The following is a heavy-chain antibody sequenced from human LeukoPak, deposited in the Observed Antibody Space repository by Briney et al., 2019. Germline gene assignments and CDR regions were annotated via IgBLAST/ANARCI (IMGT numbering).Heavy chain of an antibody. V-gene: IGHV4-39*07. CDR1: GGPISSSSYY. CDR2: IYYSGST. Sequence: SETLSLTCTVSGGPISSSSYYWGWIRQPPGKGLEWIGSIYYSGSTYYNPSLKSRVTISVDTSKNQFSLQLNSVTPEDTAVYYCARGSIAAAVPFDYWGQGTLVTVSS. D-gene: IGHD6-13*01. CDR3: ARGSIAAAVPFDY. J-gene: IGHJ4*02.